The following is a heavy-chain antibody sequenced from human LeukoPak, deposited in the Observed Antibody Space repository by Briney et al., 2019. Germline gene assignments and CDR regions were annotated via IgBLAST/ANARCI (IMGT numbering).Heavy chain of an antibody. CDR3: ARDLTHRRNYDNSGYQIVPAF. CDR2: IIPIFGTA. V-gene: IGHV1-69*13. CDR1: GGTFSSYA. Sequence: SVKVSCKASGGTFSSYAISWVRQAPGQGLEWMGGIIPIFGTANYAQKFQGRVTITADESTSTAYMELSSLRSEDTAVYYCARDLTHRRNYDNSGYQIVPAFWGQGTLVTVSS. D-gene: IGHD3-22*01. J-gene: IGHJ4*02.